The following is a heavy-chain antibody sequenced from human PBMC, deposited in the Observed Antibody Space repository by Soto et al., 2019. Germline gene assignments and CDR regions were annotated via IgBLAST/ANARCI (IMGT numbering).Heavy chain of an antibody. CDR2: TRNKANSYTT. CDR1: GFTFSSYA. CDR3: TRETVVNGYGDYPFDY. J-gene: IGHJ4*02. V-gene: IGHV3-72*01. D-gene: IGHD4-17*01. Sequence: GGSLRLSCAASGFTFSSYAMSWVRQAPGKGLEWVGRTRNKANSYTTQYAASVKDRFLISRDESKNSLYLQMNSLKTEDTAVYYCTRETVVNGYGDYPFDYWGQGTRVTVSS.